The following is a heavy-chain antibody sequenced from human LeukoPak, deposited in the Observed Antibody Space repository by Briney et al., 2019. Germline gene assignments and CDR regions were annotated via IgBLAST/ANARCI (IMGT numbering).Heavy chain of an antibody. CDR2: INAGNGNT. CDR1: GYTFTSYA. Sequence: GASVKVYCKASGYTFTSYAMHWVRQAPGQRLEWMGWINAGNGNTKYSQKFQGRVTITTDTSTSTAYMELRSLRSDDTTVYYCARDCGGDCYSDWGQGTLVTVSS. D-gene: IGHD2-21*02. CDR3: ARDCGGDCYSD. J-gene: IGHJ4*02. V-gene: IGHV1-3*01.